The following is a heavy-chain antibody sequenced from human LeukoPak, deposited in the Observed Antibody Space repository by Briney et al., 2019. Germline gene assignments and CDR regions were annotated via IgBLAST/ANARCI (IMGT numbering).Heavy chain of an antibody. D-gene: IGHD1-1*01. CDR1: GYTFTGYY. CDR2: INPNSGGT. Sequence: ASVKVSCKASGYTFTGYYMHWVRQAPGQGLEWMGWINPNSGGTNYAQKFQGRVTMTRDTSISTAYMELSRLRSDDTAVYYCAREGTTGTTSSNWFDPWGQGTLVTVSS. CDR3: AREGTTGTTSSNWFDP. J-gene: IGHJ5*02. V-gene: IGHV1-2*02.